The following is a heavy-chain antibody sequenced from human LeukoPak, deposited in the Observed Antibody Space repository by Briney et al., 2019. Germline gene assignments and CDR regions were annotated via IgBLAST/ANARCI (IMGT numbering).Heavy chain of an antibody. CDR3: AKVKSLYCSGGSCYYFDY. D-gene: IGHD2-15*01. CDR1: GLTFSSYG. CDR2: IRYDGSNK. J-gene: IGHJ4*02. V-gene: IGHV3-30*02. Sequence: PGGSLRLSCAASGLTFSSYGMHWVRQAPGKGLEWVAFIRYDGSNKYYADSVKGRFTISRDNSKNTLYLQMNSLRAEDTAVYYCAKVKSLYCSGGSCYYFDYWGQGTLVTVSS.